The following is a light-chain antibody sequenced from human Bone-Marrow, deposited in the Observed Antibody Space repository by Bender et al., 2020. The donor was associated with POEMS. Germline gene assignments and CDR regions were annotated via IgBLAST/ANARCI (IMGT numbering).Light chain of an antibody. J-gene: IGLJ3*02. CDR1: SSDIGGYDY. CDR3: QSYDTNVPGLRV. Sequence: QSALTQPPSASGSPGQSVTISCTGTSSDIGGYDYVSWYQQHPGRAPKLIIFEVRRRPSGVPDRFSGSKSGNTASLTVSGLQAEDEADYFCQSYDTNVPGLRVFGGGTKLTVL. CDR2: EVR. V-gene: IGLV2-8*01.